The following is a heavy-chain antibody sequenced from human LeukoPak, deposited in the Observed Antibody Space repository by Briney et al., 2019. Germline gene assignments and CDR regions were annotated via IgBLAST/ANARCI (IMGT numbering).Heavy chain of an antibody. Sequence: ASVKVSCKTSGVTFSNNSITWVRQAPGQGLEWLGGIIPILRSASYAQKFRGRLRMTSDESTTTAYMELSSLSSDDTAMYFCARARTSIRFTDSFDIWSQGTLVTVSS. J-gene: IGHJ3*02. D-gene: IGHD2-21*01. CDR3: ARARTSIRFTDSFDI. V-gene: IGHV1-69*13. CDR1: GVTFSNNS. CDR2: IIPILRSA.